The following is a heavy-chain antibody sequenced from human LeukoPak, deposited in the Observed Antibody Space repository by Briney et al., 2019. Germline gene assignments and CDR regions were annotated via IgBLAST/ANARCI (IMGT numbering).Heavy chain of an antibody. CDR3: ARVASSSWYQPSYFDY. Sequence: SETLSLTCTVSGGSISSYYWSWIRQPPGKGLEWIGYIYYSGSTNYNPSLKSRVTISVDTSKNQFSLKLSSVTAADTAVYYCARVASSSWYQPSYFDYWGQGTLVTVSS. CDR1: GGSISSYY. D-gene: IGHD6-13*01. V-gene: IGHV4-59*01. CDR2: IYYSGST. J-gene: IGHJ4*02.